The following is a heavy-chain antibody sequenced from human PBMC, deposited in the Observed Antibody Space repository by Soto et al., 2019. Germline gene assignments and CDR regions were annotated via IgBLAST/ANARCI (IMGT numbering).Heavy chain of an antibody. CDR2: IKQDGSEK. CDR1: GFTFSRYW. Sequence: PGGSLRLSCAASGFTFSRYWMSWVRQAPGKGLEWVANIKQDGSEKYYVDSVKGRFTISRDNAKNSLYLQMNSLRAEDTAVYYCARPPTVTTSLYWYFDLWGRGTLVTVSS. J-gene: IGHJ2*01. CDR3: ARPPTVTTSLYWYFDL. D-gene: IGHD4-17*01. V-gene: IGHV3-7*05.